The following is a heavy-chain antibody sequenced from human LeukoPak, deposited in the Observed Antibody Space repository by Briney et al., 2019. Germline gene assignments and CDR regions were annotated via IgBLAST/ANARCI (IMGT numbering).Heavy chain of an antibody. D-gene: IGHD3-22*01. J-gene: IGHJ4*02. V-gene: IGHV3-11*04. CDR2: ISSSGSTI. CDR3: ARERTYYYDSSGYHNDY. CDR1: GFTFSDYY. Sequence: GGSLRLSCAASGFTFSDYYMSWIRQAPGKGLEWVSYISSSGSTIYYADSVKGRFTISGDNAKNSLYLQMNSLRAEDTAVYYCARERTYYYDSSGYHNDYWGQGTLVTVSS.